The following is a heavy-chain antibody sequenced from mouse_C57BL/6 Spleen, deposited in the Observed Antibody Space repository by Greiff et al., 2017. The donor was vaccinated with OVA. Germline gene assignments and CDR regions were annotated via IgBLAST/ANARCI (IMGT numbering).Heavy chain of an antibody. J-gene: IGHJ2*01. Sequence: VQLQQSGPELVKPGASVKISCKASGYSFTGYYMNWVKQSPEKSLEWIGEINPSTGGTTYNQKFKAKATLTVDKSSSTAYMQLKSLTSEDSAVYYCTRDDYPLDYWGQGTTLTVSS. V-gene: IGHV1-42*01. CDR1: GYSFTGYY. CDR3: TRDDYPLDY. D-gene: IGHD2-4*01. CDR2: INPSTGGT.